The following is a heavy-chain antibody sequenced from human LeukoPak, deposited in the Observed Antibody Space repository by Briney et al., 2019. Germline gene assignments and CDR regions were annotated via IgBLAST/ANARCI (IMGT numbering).Heavy chain of an antibody. CDR2: INPNSGGT. Sequence: GASVKVSCKASGYTFTGYYMHWVRQAPGQGLEWMGWINPNSGGTNYAQKFQGRVTMTRDTSISTAYMELSRLRSDDTAVYYCARDLSIAAAGIDYWGQGTLVTVSS. CDR3: ARDLSIAAAGIDY. CDR1: GYTFTGYY. V-gene: IGHV1-2*02. D-gene: IGHD6-13*01. J-gene: IGHJ4*02.